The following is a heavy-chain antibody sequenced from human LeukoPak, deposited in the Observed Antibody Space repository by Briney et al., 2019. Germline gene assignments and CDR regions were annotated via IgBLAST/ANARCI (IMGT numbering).Heavy chain of an antibody. D-gene: IGHD1-1*01. J-gene: IGHJ5*02. CDR2: INWNGGST. CDR1: GFTFDDYG. V-gene: IGHV3-20*04. CDR3: ARDTPGPHDYNWFDP. Sequence: TGGSLRLSCAASGFTFDDYGMSWVRQAPGKGLEWVSGINWNGGSTGYADSVKGRFTISRDNAKNSLYLQMNSLRAEDTALYYCARDTPGPHDYNWFDPWGQRTLVTVSS.